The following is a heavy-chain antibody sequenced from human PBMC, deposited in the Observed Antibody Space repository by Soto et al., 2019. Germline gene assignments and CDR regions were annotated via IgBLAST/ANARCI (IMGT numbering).Heavy chain of an antibody. CDR3: KRGRTEWESLGRPL. CDR2: LYYGGNT. CDR1: GDSISSAAYY. J-gene: IGHJ4*02. Sequence: QVQLQESGPGLVHPSQTLSLTCNLSGDSISSAAYYWSWVRQPPGKGLEWIGYLYYGGNTYYNPSLRTRVTISVDTAKNQLSLKLKSVTAADTAFYYCKRGRTEWESLGRPLWGQGILVTVSS. D-gene: IGHD1-26*01. V-gene: IGHV4-31*03.